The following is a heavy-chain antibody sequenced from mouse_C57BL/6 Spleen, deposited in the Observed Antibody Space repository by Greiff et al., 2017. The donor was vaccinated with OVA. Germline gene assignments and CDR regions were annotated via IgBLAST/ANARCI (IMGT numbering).Heavy chain of an antibody. D-gene: IGHD4-1*01. V-gene: IGHV1-82*01. J-gene: IGHJ4*01. CDR3: ARKGRTGTAMDY. CDR1: GYAFSSSW. Sequence: VQLQESGPELVKPGASVKISCKASGYAFSSSWMNWVKQRPGKGLEWIGRIYPGDGDTNYNGKFKGKATLTADKSSSTAYMQLSSLTSEDSAVYFCARKGRTGTAMDYWGQGTSVTVSS. CDR2: IYPGDGDT.